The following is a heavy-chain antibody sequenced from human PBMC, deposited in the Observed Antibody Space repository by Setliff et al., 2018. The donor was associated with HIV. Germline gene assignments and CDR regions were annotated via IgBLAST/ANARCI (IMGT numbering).Heavy chain of an antibody. CDR1: GGSISSYY. V-gene: IGHV4-59*01. J-gene: IGHJ6*03. CDR2: IYYSGST. CDR3: ARDHQGARRDYYYYYMDV. Sequence: PSETLSLTCTVSGGSISSYYWSWIRQPPGKGLEWIGYIYYSGSTNYNPSLKSRVTISVDTSKNQFSLKLSSVTAADTAVYYCARDHQGARRDYYYYYMDVWGKGTTVTVSS.